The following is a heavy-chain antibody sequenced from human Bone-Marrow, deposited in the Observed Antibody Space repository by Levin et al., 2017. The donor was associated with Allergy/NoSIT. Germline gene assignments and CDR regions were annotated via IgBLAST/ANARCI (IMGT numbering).Heavy chain of an antibody. J-gene: IGHJ4*02. CDR1: GYTFTSYG. CDR3: ARESLFGYSSGWYYFDY. Sequence: ASVKVSCKASGYTFTSYGISWVRQAPGQGLEWMGWISAYNGNTNYAQKLQGRVTMTTDTSTSTAYMELRSLRSDDTAVYYCARESLFGYSSGWYYFDYWGQGTLVTVSS. V-gene: IGHV1-18*01. CDR2: ISAYNGNT. D-gene: IGHD6-19*01.